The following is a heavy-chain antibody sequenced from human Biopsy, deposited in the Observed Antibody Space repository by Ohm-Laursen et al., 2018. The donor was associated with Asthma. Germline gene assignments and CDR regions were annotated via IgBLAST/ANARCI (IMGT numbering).Heavy chain of an antibody. CDR1: GFTFSSYS. CDR3: ASQSSGPDFWSGYYYFDY. D-gene: IGHD3-3*01. Sequence: SLRLSCTASGFTFSSYSMNWVRQAPGKGLEWAAVISYDGSNKYYADSVKGRFTISRDNSKNTLYLQMNSLRAEDTAVYYCASQSSGPDFWSGYYYFDYWDQGTLVTVSS. CDR2: ISYDGSNK. V-gene: IGHV3-30*03. J-gene: IGHJ4*02.